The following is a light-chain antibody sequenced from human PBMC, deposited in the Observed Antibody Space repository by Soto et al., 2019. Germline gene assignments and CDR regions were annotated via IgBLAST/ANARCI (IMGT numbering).Light chain of an antibody. CDR3: ETWDINPHVV. CDR1: SGHSSYI. V-gene: IGLV4-60*02. Sequence: QLVLTQSSSASASLGSSVKLTCTLSSGHSSYIIAWHQQQPGKDPRYLMKLEGSGSYNKGSGVPDRLSGSSSGADRYLTISNLQFEDEADYYCETWDINPHVVFGGGTKLTVL. CDR2: LEGSGSY. J-gene: IGLJ2*01.